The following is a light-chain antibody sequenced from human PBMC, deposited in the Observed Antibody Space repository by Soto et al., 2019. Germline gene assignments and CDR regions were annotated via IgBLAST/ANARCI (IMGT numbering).Light chain of an antibody. CDR3: ATWDLTLSAGVL. V-gene: IGLV2-14*01. CDR2: EVS. CDR1: SSDVGGYNY. Sequence: QSALTQPASVSGSPGQSITISCTGTSSDVGGYNYVSWSQHHPGKAPKLMIYEVSHRPSGVSNRFSGSKSGNTASLTISGLQAEDEADYYCATWDLTLSAGVLFGGGTKLTVL. J-gene: IGLJ2*01.